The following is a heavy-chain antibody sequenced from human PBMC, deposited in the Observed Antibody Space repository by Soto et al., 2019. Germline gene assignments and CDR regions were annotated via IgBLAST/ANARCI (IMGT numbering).Heavy chain of an antibody. CDR3: ARDPHDIVVVPAAPNEADWFDP. Sequence: HPGGSLRLSCAASGFTFSSYGMHWVRQAPGKGLEWVAVIWYDGSNKYYADSVKGLFTIPRDNSKNTLYLQMNSLRAEDTAVYYCARDPHDIVVVPAAPNEADWFDPWGQGTLVTVSS. CDR2: IWYDGSNK. J-gene: IGHJ5*02. D-gene: IGHD2-2*01. CDR1: GFTFSSYG. V-gene: IGHV3-33*01.